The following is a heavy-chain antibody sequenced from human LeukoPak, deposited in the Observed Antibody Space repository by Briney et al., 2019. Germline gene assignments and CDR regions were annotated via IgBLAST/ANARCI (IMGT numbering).Heavy chain of an antibody. CDR1: GFTFSSYS. Sequence: GGSLRLSCAASGFTFSSYSMNWVRQAPGKGLEWVSFISSSGSYIYNADSVKGRFTISRDNAKNSLYLQMNSLRVEDTAVYYCAKNVERGAYCSGGSCYPYYYYYMDVWGKGTTVTISS. D-gene: IGHD2-15*01. V-gene: IGHV3-21*01. CDR3: AKNVERGAYCSGGSCYPYYYYYMDV. CDR2: ISSSGSYI. J-gene: IGHJ6*03.